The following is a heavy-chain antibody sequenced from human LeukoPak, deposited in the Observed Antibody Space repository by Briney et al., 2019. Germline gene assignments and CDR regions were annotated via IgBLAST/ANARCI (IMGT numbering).Heavy chain of an antibody. J-gene: IGHJ6*02. V-gene: IGHV3-30*04. CDR1: GFTFSSYA. Sequence: PGGSLRLSCAASGFTFSSYAMHWVRQAPGKGLEWVAVISYDGSNKYYADSVKGRFTISRDNSKNTLYLQVNSLRAEDTAVYYCARDQESSSWYYYYYYGMDVWGQGTTVTVSS. CDR3: ARDQESSSWYYYYYYGMDV. CDR2: ISYDGSNK. D-gene: IGHD6-13*01.